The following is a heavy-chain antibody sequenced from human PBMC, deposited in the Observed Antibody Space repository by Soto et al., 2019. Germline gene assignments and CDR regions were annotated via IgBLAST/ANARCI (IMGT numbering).Heavy chain of an antibody. CDR3: ATDMSWFDP. D-gene: IGHD3-16*01. V-gene: IGHV1-69*01. CDR2: IVPIFGTT. Sequence: QVLLVQSGAEVKKPGSSVKVSCKASGVTLRSFAIAWVRQTPGHGLEWMGGIVPIFGTTNYAQKFQGRLSSTADESTTTAYMELSSLTSEDSAIYYCATDMSWFDPWGQGTLVTVSS. J-gene: IGHJ5*02. CDR1: GVTLRSFA.